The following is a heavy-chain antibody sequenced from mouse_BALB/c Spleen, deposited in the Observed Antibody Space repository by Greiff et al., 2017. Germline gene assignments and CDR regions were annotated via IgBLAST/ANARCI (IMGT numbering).Heavy chain of an antibody. V-gene: IGHV5-17*02. CDR3: ARSEGFAY. CDR2: ISSGSSTI. Sequence: EVKLQESGGGLVQPGGSRKLSCAASGFTFSSFGMHWVRQAPEKGLEWVAYISSGSSTIYYADTVKGRFTISRDNPKNTLFLQMTSLRSEDTAMYYCARSEGFAYWGQGTLVTVSA. J-gene: IGHJ3*01. CDR1: GFTFSSFG.